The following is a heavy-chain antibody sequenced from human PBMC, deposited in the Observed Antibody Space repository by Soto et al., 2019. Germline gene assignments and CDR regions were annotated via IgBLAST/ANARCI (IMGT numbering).Heavy chain of an antibody. CDR2: ISSSDSI. CDR3: ARDLGYYDSSGYFDY. J-gene: IGHJ4*02. CDR1: GFTFSYYY. V-gene: IGHV3-11*01. D-gene: IGHD3-22*01. Sequence: GGSLRLSCAASGFTFSYYYMSWIRQSPGKGLEWVSYISSSDSIYYADSVKGRFTISRDNAKNSVYLQMNSLRAEDTAVYYCARDLGYYDSSGYFDYWGQGTLVTVSS.